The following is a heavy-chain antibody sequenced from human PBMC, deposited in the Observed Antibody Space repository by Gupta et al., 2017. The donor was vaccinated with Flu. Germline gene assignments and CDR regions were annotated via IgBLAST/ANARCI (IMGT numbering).Heavy chain of an antibody. V-gene: IGHV3-23*01. Sequence: AMTWVRQAPGKGLEWVSGISAGGESTYYADSVKGRFTIFRDNSKNTLYLQMNSLRAEDTAVYFCATHQFYFDYWGQGTLLTVSS. CDR3: ATHQFYFDY. J-gene: IGHJ4*02. CDR2: ISAGGEST. CDR1: A.